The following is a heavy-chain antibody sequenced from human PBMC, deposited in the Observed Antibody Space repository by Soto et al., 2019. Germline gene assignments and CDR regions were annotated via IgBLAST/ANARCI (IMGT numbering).Heavy chain of an antibody. V-gene: IGHV3-23*01. D-gene: IGHD2-2*01. J-gene: IGHJ4*02. CDR1: GFTFRNYA. CDR2: ISGSGGTT. CDR3: AKDRSSTSCYAFDY. Sequence: LRLSCAASGFTFRNYAMSWARQAPGKGLEWVPAISGSGGTTHYADSVKGRFTISRDNSKNTLYLQMNSLRVEDTAVYYCAKDRSSTSCYAFDYWGQGSLVTVSS.